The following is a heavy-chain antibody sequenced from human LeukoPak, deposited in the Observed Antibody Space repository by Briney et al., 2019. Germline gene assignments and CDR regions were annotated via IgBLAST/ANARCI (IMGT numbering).Heavy chain of an antibody. Sequence: AGGSLRLSCAASGFTFSSYGMHWVRQAPGKGLEWVAVISYDGSNKYYADSVKGRFTISRDNSKNTLYLQMNCLRAEDTAVYYCARRGYCSSTSCYNEDYWGQGTLVTVSS. D-gene: IGHD2-2*01. V-gene: IGHV3-30*03. CDR2: ISYDGSNK. CDR3: ARRGYCSSTSCYNEDY. J-gene: IGHJ4*02. CDR1: GFTFSSYG.